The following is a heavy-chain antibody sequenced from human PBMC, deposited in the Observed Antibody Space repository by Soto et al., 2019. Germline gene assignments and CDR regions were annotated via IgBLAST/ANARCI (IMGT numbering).Heavy chain of an antibody. CDR3: ATDYYYDAGSF. J-gene: IGHJ4*02. Sequence: EVQLLESGGGLVQPGGSLRLSCAASGFTFSTFAMTWVRQAPGKGLEWVSGIVGNGGATFYADSVKGRFSISRDNSKNTVYLQMNNLRPEDTAVYYCATDYYYDAGSFWGQGTLVIVSS. V-gene: IGHV3-23*01. D-gene: IGHD3-10*01. CDR2: IVGNGGAT. CDR1: GFTFSTFA.